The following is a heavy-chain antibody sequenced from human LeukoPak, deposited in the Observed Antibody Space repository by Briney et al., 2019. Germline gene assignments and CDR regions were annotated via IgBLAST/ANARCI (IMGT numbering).Heavy chain of an antibody. J-gene: IGHJ5*02. CDR1: GGSISSSSYY. Sequence: SETLSLTCTVSGGSISSSSYYWGWIRQPPGTGLEWIGSIYYSGNTYYNPSLKSRVTISVDTSKNQFSLKLSSVTAADTAVYYCARGGDSSGYEGRFDPWGQGTLVTVSS. CDR3: ARGGDSSGYEGRFDP. CDR2: IYYSGNT. V-gene: IGHV4-39*07. D-gene: IGHD3-22*01.